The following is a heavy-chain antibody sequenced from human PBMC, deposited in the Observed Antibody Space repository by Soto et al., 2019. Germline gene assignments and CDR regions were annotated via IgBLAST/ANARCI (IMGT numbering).Heavy chain of an antibody. CDR1: GYTFTSYG. V-gene: IGHV1-18*01. J-gene: IGHJ6*02. D-gene: IGHD3-16*02. CDR3: AGCREGVYKYDWGSYRWGHYGMDV. CDR2: ISAYNGNT. Sequence: QVQLVQSGAEVKKPGASVKVSCKASGYTFTSYGISWVRQAPGQGLEWMGWISAYNGNTNYAQKLQGRVTMTTDRDTRPAYMEPGSLRAGDSGVDYCAGCREGVYKYDWGSYRWGHYGMDVWGQGTTVTVSS.